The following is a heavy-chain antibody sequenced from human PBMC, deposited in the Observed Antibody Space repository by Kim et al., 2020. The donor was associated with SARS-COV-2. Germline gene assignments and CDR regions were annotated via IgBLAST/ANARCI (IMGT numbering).Heavy chain of an antibody. J-gene: IGHJ4*02. CDR3: ARHLSVTYRRHLDY. V-gene: IGHV4-59*08. Sequence: SETLSLTCTVSGDSISSSYWSWIRQPPGKGLEWIGNIYYSGSTNYNPSLKSRVTISVDTSKNQFSLKVSSVTAADTAVYYCARHLSVTYRRHLDYWGQGTLVTVSS. D-gene: IGHD2-21*02. CDR2: IYYSGST. CDR1: GDSISSSY.